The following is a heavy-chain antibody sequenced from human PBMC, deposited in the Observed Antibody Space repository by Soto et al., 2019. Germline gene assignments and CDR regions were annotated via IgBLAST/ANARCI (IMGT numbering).Heavy chain of an antibody. CDR3: ARFIAGGHYYYGMDV. CDR2: ISYDGSNK. J-gene: IGHJ6*02. Sequence: PGGSLRLSCAASGFTFSSYAMHWVRQAPGKGLEWVAVISYDGSNKYYADSVKGRFTISRDNSKNTLYLQMNSLRAEDTAVYYCARFIAGGHYYYGMDVWGQGTTVTVSS. V-gene: IGHV3-30-3*01. CDR1: GFTFSSYA. D-gene: IGHD3-10*01.